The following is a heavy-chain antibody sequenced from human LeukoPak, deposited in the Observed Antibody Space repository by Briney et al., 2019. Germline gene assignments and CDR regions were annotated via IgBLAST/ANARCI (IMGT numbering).Heavy chain of an antibody. Sequence: PSETLSLTCTVSGGAISSGGYYWSWIRQHPGLGLEWIGYIYYSGSTYYNPSLKSRVTISVDTTKNQFPLKLSSVTAADTAVYYCARTGGAVDYWGQGTLATVSS. J-gene: IGHJ4*02. CDR3: ARTGGAVDY. CDR1: GGAISSGGYY. D-gene: IGHD2-21*01. V-gene: IGHV4-31*03. CDR2: IYYSGST.